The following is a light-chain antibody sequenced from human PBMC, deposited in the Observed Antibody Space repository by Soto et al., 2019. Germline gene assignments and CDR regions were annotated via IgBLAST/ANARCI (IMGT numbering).Light chain of an antibody. CDR1: QSIHTS. CDR3: QQSNVWPPIN. CDR2: DST. Sequence: VLTQSPATLSLSPGERATLSFRASQSIHTSLAWYQQKSGKPPRLVIYDSTLRANGVPDRFGGSRSGTEFTLTINSLEPEDFAVYYCQQSNVWPPINFGQGTRLEIK. V-gene: IGKV3-11*01. J-gene: IGKJ5*01.